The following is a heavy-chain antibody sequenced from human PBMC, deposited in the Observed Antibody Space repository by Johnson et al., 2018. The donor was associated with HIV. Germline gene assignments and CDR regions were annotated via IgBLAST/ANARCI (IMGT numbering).Heavy chain of an antibody. CDR1: GLTVSATY. V-gene: IGHV3-66*01. J-gene: IGHJ3*02. CDR3: ARDAPNFFHSSGVRDDAFDI. D-gene: IGHD3-22*01. CDR2: IYSDGGT. Sequence: EVQLVESGGGLVQPGGSLRLSCAASGLTVSATYMNCVRQAPGKGLEWVSVIYSDGGTYYADSVQGRFTLSRDNSQNTLYLQMNSLRAEDTAVYYCARDAPNFFHSSGVRDDAFDIWGPGTMVTVSS.